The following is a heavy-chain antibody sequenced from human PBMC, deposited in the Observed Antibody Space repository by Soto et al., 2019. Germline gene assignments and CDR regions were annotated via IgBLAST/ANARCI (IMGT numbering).Heavy chain of an antibody. V-gene: IGHV4-39*01. CDR3: ARRFEYFHH. J-gene: IGHJ1*01. Sequence: PSETLSLTCTVSGGSITSSSHYWGWIRQPPGKGLERIGSIYYSGSTYYNPSLKSRVTISVDTSKNQFSLKLSSVTAADTAVYYCARRFEYFHHWGQGTLVTVSS. CDR1: GGSITSSSHY. CDR2: IYYSGST.